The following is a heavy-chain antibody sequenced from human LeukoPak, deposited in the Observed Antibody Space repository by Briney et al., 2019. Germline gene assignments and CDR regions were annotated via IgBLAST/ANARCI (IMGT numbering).Heavy chain of an antibody. CDR2: ISSNGGST. Sequence: QPGGSLRLSCSASGFTFSSYAMHWVRQAPGKGLEYVSAISSNGGSTYYADSVKGRFTISRDNSKNTLYLQMSSLRAEDTAVYYCVKGEDDFWSGFDPYWGQGTLVTVSS. J-gene: IGHJ4*02. V-gene: IGHV3-64D*06. CDR1: GFTFSSYA. D-gene: IGHD3-3*01. CDR3: VKGEDDFWSGFDPY.